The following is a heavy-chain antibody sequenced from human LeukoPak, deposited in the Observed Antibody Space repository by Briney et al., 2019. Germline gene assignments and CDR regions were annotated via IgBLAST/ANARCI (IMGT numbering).Heavy chain of an antibody. D-gene: IGHD6-13*01. J-gene: IGHJ4*02. CDR1: GFTFNTYA. Sequence: PGGSLRLSCAASGFTFNTYAIHWVRQAPGKGLEWVAVIWYDGSNKYYADSVKGRFTISRDNSKNTLYLQMNSLRAEDTAVYYCARDTTQIAAAGTFDYWGQGTLVTVSS. CDR2: IWYDGSNK. V-gene: IGHV3-33*08. CDR3: ARDTTQIAAAGTFDY.